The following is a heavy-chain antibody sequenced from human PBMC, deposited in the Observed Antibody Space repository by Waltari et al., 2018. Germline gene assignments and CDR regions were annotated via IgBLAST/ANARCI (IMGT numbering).Heavy chain of an antibody. V-gene: IGHV4-34*01. D-gene: IGHD6-13*01. J-gene: IGHJ6*03. CDR2: ISHEGDT. CDR1: NVPLTESY. Sequence: QAPIQQWGTGQLKASETLSLTCAVNNVPLTESYWRWVRQAPGKGLEWIGEISHEGDTKYKSSRRNRLTRSGGTSTKQFSLTVRSVIAADTATYYCARGGTFPGYYYYMDIWGKGTPVTVSS. CDR3: ARGGTFPGYYYYMDI.